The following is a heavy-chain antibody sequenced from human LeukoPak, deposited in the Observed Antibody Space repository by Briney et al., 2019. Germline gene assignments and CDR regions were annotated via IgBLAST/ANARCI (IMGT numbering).Heavy chain of an antibody. D-gene: IGHD3-3*02. CDR1: GGSISSYY. Sequence: SESLSLTCTVSGGSISSYYWSWIRQPPGKGLEWIGYIYYSGSTNYNLSLKSRVTISVDTSKNQFSLKLSSVTAADTAVYYCARGPGHYWFDPWGQGTLVTVSS. V-gene: IGHV4-59*01. CDR3: ARGPGHYWFDP. CDR2: IYYSGST. J-gene: IGHJ5*02.